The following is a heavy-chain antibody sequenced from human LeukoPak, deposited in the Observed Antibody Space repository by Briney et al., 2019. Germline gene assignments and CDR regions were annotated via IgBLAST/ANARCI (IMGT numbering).Heavy chain of an antibody. CDR2: ISYDGSNK. CDR3: AKGGGYSSGWFVDY. CDR1: GFTFSSYG. V-gene: IGHV3-30*18. J-gene: IGHJ4*02. Sequence: GGSLRLSCAASGFTFSSYGMHWVRQAPGKGLEWVAVISYDGSNKYYADSVKGRFTISRDNSKNTPYLQMNSLRAEDTAVYYCAKGGGYSSGWFVDYWGQGTLVTVSS. D-gene: IGHD6-19*01.